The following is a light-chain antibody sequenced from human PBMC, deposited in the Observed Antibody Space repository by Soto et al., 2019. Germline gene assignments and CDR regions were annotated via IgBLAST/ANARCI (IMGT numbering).Light chain of an antibody. J-gene: IGKJ5*01. CDR1: RNIKSN. Sequence: VVLTQSPDTLSVSPGERATLSCRASRNIKSNLAWYQQRPGQAPRLLIYDASTRATGVPARFSGSGSGTEFTLTISSRQSEDFAVYYCQQYNNWPPITFGQGTRLDI. CDR2: DAS. CDR3: QQYNNWPPIT. V-gene: IGKV3-15*01.